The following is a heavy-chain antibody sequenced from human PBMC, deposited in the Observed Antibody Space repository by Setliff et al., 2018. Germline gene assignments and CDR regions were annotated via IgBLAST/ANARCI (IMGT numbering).Heavy chain of an antibody. J-gene: IGHJ4*02. CDR1: GFTFNNYA. Sequence: GGSLRLSCAASGFTFNNYAMNWVRQAPGKGLEWVGRIKRKSDGGTTDYAAPVKGRFTMSRDESENTLYLQMNSLKTEDTGVYYCTTDGGFGENYFDYWGQGTLVTVSS. V-gene: IGHV3-15*01. CDR3: TTDGGFGENYFDY. D-gene: IGHD3-10*01. CDR2: IKRKSDGGTT.